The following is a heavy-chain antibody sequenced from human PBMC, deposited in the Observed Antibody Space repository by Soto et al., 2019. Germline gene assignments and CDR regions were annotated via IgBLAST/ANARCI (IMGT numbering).Heavy chain of an antibody. CDR3: ARTGTTGRYHYYYYYMDV. V-gene: IGHV3-21*01. Sequence: PGGSLRLSCAASGFTFSSYSMNWVRQAPGKGLEWVSSISSSSSYIYYADSVKGRFTISRDNAKNSLYLQMNSLRAEDTAVYYCARTGTTGRYHYYYYYMDVWGKATTVTVSS. CDR1: GFTFSSYS. J-gene: IGHJ6*03. CDR2: ISSSSSYI. D-gene: IGHD1-1*01.